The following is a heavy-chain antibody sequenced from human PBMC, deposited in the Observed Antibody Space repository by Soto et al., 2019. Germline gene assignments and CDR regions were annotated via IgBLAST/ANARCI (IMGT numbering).Heavy chain of an antibody. CDR1: GCAFTWFN. D-gene: IGHD3-22*01. V-gene: IGHV1-3*01. CDR3: ARPKDYDDCLDL. CDR2: INAGNGNT. Sequence: QVQLVQSGAEVKKPGASVKVSCKASGCAFTWFNIHWVRKAPGQRLEWMGWINAGNGNTKYSQKFQGRVTFTRDTSANTAYMELSSLISEDTAVYYCARPKDYDDCLDLWGQGTLVTDSS. J-gene: IGHJ4*02.